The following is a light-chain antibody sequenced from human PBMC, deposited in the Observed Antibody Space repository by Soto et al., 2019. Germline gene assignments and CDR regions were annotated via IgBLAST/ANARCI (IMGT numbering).Light chain of an antibody. CDR3: QQYGSSPFT. CDR1: QTVSGSY. CDR2: GAT. J-gene: IGKJ3*01. V-gene: IGKV3-20*01. Sequence: EIVLTQSPGTLSLSPGERATLSCGASQTVSGSYLAWYQQKPGQAPRLLIHGATNMATGIPDRFSGSRSGTDFSLTISRLEPEDSAVYYCQQYGSSPFTFGPGTKVEIK.